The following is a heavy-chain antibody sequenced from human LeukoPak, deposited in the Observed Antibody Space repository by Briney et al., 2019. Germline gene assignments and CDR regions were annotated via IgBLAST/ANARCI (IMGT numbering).Heavy chain of an antibody. Sequence: PSQTLSLTCTVSGGSISSSSYYWGWIRQPPGKGLEWIGSIYYSGSTYYNPSLKSRFTISVDTSKNQFSLKLSSVTAADTAVYYCARAGDYYSESPYYYYYYMDVWGKGTTVTISS. V-gene: IGHV4-39*07. D-gene: IGHD4-17*01. CDR3: ARAGDYYSESPYYYYYYMDV. CDR1: GGSISSSSYY. J-gene: IGHJ6*03. CDR2: IYYSGST.